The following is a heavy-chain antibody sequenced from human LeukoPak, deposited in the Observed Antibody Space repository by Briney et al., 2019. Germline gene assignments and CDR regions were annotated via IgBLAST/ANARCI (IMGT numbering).Heavy chain of an antibody. CDR3: ARIKKVDTSIDY. CDR2: IYYSGTT. Sequence: SETLSLTCTVSSGSISSSSYYWGWLRQPPGTGREWIGSIYYSGTTYYTPSLKSPVSISKDASKNQFSLKVSSVTAADTAVYYCARIKKVDTSIDYWGQGTLVTVSS. J-gene: IGHJ4*02. V-gene: IGHV4-39*01. D-gene: IGHD5-18*01. CDR1: SGSISSSSYY.